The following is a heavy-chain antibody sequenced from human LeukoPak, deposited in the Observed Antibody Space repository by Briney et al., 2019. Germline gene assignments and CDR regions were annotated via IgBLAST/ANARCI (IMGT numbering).Heavy chain of an antibody. D-gene: IGHD2-2*01. Sequence: GASVKVSCKASGGTFSSYAISWVRQAPGQGLEWMGGIIPIFGTANYAQKFQGRATITADESTSTAYMELSSLRSEDTAVYYCARDRSIVVVPAAIPGYYYYGMDVWGQGTTVTVSS. CDR1: GGTFSSYA. V-gene: IGHV1-69*13. CDR3: ARDRSIVVVPAAIPGYYYYGMDV. CDR2: IIPIFGTA. J-gene: IGHJ6*02.